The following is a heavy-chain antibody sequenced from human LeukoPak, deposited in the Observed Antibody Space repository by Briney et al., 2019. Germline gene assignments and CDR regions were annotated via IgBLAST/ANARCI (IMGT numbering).Heavy chain of an antibody. CDR2: ISCSGSII. Sequence: GGSLRLSCAASEFSFSDNYMSWVRQAPGKGLEWVSHISCSGSIICCADSVKGRFTISRDNAKNSLYLQMNSLRAEDTAVYYCARLREIPVFGVVTKSTSYFDYWGQGTLVTVSS. CDR1: EFSFSDNY. D-gene: IGHD3-3*01. V-gene: IGHV3-11*01. CDR3: ARLREIPVFGVVTKSTSYFDY. J-gene: IGHJ4*02.